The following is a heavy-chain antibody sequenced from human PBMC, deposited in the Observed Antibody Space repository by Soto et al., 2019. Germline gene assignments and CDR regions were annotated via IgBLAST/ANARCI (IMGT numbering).Heavy chain of an antibody. CDR1: GGTFSSYA. V-gene: IGHV1-69*01. D-gene: IGHD1-26*01. CDR3: ARDPRAVGATADWFDP. CDR2: IIPIFGTA. J-gene: IGHJ5*02. Sequence: QVQLVQSWAEVKKPGSSVKVSCKASGGTFSSYAISWVRQAPGQGLEWMGGIIPIFGTANYAQKFQGRVTITADESTSTAYMELSSLRSEDTAVYYCARDPRAVGATADWFDPWGQGTLVTVSS.